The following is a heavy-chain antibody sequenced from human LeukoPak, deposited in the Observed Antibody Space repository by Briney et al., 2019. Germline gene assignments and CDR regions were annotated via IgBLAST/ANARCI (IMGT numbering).Heavy chain of an antibody. J-gene: IGHJ4*02. D-gene: IGHD5-18*01. CDR1: GFTFSSYS. CDR2: ISSSSSYI. Sequence: GGSLRLSCAASGFTFSSYSMNWVRQAPGKGLEWVSSISSSSSYIYYADSVKGRFTISRDNAKNSLYLQMNSLRAEDTAVYYSARDAVDTAMVGDYWGQGTLVTVSS. CDR3: ARDAVDTAMVGDY. V-gene: IGHV3-21*01.